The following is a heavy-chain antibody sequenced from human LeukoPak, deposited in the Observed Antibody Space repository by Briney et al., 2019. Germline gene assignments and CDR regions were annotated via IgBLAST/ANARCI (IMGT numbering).Heavy chain of an antibody. Sequence: GGSLRLSCAASGFTFSACAIHWVRQAPGKGLESVSGISSNGGLTYADSVRGRFTVSRDKSRNTVFLQMGSLRAEDMGLYYCARDHSGAVADYWGQGTLVTVSP. CDR3: ARDHSGAVADY. V-gene: IGHV3-64*02. D-gene: IGHD5-12*01. J-gene: IGHJ4*02. CDR1: GFTFSACA. CDR2: ISSNGGLT.